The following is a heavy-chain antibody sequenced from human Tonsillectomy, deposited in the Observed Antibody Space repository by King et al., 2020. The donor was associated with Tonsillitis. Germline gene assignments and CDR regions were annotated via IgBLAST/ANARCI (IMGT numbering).Heavy chain of an antibody. CDR1: GFTFSSYG. CDR2: TSYDGSDK. D-gene: IGHD2-15*01. CDR3: AKDCSGGSCNNMDV. J-gene: IGHJ6*02. Sequence: QLVQSGGGVVQPGRSLRLSCAASGFTFSSYGMHWVRQAPGKGLEWVAVTSYDGSDKYYAESVKGRFTVSRDNSKSTLYLHMNSLRAEDTAVYYCAKDCSGGSCNNMDVWGQGTTVTVSS. V-gene: IGHV3-30*18.